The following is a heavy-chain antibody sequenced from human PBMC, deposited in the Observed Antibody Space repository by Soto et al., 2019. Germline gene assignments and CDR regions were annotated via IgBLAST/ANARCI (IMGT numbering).Heavy chain of an antibody. V-gene: IGHV3-48*01. Sequence: EVQLVESGGGLVQPGGSLRLSCAASGFTFSSYSMNWVRQAPGKGLEWVSYISSSSSTIYYADSVKGRFTISRDTAKNSMYLQMNSLRAEDTAVYYCARGSDIVVVVSATPAFDIWGHGTMVTVSS. CDR1: GFTFSSYS. CDR3: ARGSDIVVVVSATPAFDI. D-gene: IGHD2-15*01. J-gene: IGHJ3*02. CDR2: ISSSSSTI.